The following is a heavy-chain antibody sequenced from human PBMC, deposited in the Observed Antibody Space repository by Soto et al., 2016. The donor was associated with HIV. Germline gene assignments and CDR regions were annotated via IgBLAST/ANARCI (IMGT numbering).Heavy chain of an antibody. J-gene: IGHJ6*03. Sequence: EVQLVESGGGLVQPGGSPKLSCAASGFIFSDSAIHWVRQAPGKGLEWVGHIRTKGNNYATAFSASVKGRFTISRDDSKNTAYLQMNSLKTEDTAVYYCARDPYYHYMDVWGKGTTVTVSS. CDR2: IRTKGNNYAT. CDR3: ARDPYYHYMDV. V-gene: IGHV3-73*01. CDR1: GFIFSDSA.